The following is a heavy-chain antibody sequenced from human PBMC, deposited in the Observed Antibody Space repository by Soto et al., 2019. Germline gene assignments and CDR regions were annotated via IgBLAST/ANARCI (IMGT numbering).Heavy chain of an antibody. Sequence: EVQLVESGGGLVQPGGSLRLSCAASGFTFSSYWMRWVRQAPGKGLEWVANIKQDGSEKYYVDSVKGRFTISRDNAKNSLYLQMNSLRAEDTAVYYCASQYSSGGFAEYFQHWGQGTLVTVSS. J-gene: IGHJ1*01. V-gene: IGHV3-7*03. CDR2: IKQDGSEK. CDR1: GFTFSSYW. CDR3: ASQYSSGGFAEYFQH. D-gene: IGHD6-19*01.